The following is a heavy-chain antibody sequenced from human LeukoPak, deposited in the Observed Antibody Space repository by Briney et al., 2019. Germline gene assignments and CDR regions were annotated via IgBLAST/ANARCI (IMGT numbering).Heavy chain of an antibody. D-gene: IGHD6-19*01. Sequence: SETLSLTCAVYGGSFSGYYWSWIRQPPGKGLEWIGEINHSGGTNYNPSLKSRVTISVDTSKNQFSLKLSSVTAADTAVYYCAPIPVDSSGPNVLDFDYWGQGTLVTVSS. CDR1: GGSFSGYY. CDR2: INHSGGT. V-gene: IGHV4-34*01. J-gene: IGHJ4*02. CDR3: APIPVDSSGPNVLDFDY.